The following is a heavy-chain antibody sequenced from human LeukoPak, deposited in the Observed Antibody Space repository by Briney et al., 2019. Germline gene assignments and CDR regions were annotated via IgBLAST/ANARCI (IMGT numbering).Heavy chain of an antibody. CDR3: AKAGSSVTTLRFDY. Sequence: PGGSLGLSCAASGFTFSSYAMSWVRQAPGKGLEWVSAISGSGGSTYYVDSVKGRFTISRDNSKNTLYLQMNSLRAEDTAVYYCAKAGSSVTTLRFDYWGQGTLVTVSS. J-gene: IGHJ4*02. CDR1: GFTFSSYA. CDR2: ISGSGGST. D-gene: IGHD3-10*01. V-gene: IGHV3-23*01.